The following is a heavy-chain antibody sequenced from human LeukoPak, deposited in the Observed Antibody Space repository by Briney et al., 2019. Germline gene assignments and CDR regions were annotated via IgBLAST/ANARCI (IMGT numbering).Heavy chain of an antibody. CDR1: GDSISNTSYY. CDR3: ARQEIYDLDF. Sequence: PSETLSLTCTVSGDSISNTSYYWGWIRQPPGKGLEWIGTIYYSGTTYYNPSLKSRVTISVDTSKNQFSLKLSSATATDTAVYYCARQEIYDLDFWGQGTLVTVSS. J-gene: IGHJ4*02. CDR2: IYYSGTT. D-gene: IGHD3-3*01. V-gene: IGHV4-39*01.